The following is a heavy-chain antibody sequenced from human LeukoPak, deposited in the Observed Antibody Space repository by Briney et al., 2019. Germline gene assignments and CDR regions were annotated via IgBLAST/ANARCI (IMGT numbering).Heavy chain of an antibody. D-gene: IGHD6-19*01. V-gene: IGHV1-69*04. CDR2: IIPILGIA. J-gene: IGHJ4*02. CDR3: ASSWSIAVAGAKFDY. Sequence: ASVKVSCKASGGTFSSYAISWVRQAPGQGLEWMGRIIPILGIANYAQKFQGRVTITADKSTSTAYMELSSLRSEDTAVYYCASSWSIAVAGAKFDYWGQGTLVTVSS. CDR1: GGTFSSYA.